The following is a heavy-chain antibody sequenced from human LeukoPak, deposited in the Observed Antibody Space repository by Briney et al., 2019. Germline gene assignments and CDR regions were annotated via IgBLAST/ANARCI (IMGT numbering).Heavy chain of an antibody. CDR2: IYTSGST. CDR3: TRGKVVAGTPGQNSWDY. J-gene: IGHJ4*02. Sequence: SETLSLTCTVSGGSISSYYWNWIRQPAGKGLEWLGRIYTSGSTNYNPSLKSRVTMSVDTSKNQFSLKLSSVTAADTAVYYCTRGKVVAGTPGQNSWDYWGQGTLVTVSS. D-gene: IGHD6-19*01. CDR1: GGSISSYY. V-gene: IGHV4-4*07.